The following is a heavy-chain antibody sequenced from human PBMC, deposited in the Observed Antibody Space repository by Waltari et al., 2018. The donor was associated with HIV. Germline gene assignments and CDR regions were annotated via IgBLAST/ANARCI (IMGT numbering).Heavy chain of an antibody. CDR1: GFTFSNYG. J-gene: IGHJ6*02. V-gene: IGHV3-23*01. CDR3: VKEHQYSHSWYSYYGMDV. D-gene: IGHD6-13*01. Sequence: EVQVLESGGALVQPGGSLGHSCAASGFTFSNYGMRWVRQAPGKGLEWVSTISGSGGSTYYADSVKGRFTVSRDNSKNTLYLQMNSLRAEDTAVYFCVKEHQYSHSWYSYYGMDVWGQGTTVTVSS. CDR2: ISGSGGST.